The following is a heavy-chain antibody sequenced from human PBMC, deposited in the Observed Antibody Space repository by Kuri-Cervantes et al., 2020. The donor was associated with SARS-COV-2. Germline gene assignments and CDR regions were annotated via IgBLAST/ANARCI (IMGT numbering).Heavy chain of an antibody. CDR2: ISDST. J-gene: IGHJ4*02. CDR3: AKGAYYTNWTYFEY. Sequence: GESLKISCAASGFTFRRYAMSWVRQAPGKGLGWVSVISDSTYYPDTVKGRFTISRDNSKNTVNLQMKSLRVEDTAVYFCAKGAYYTNWTYFEYWGQGTLVTVSS. D-gene: IGHD1-1*01. V-gene: IGHV3-23*01. CDR1: GFTFRRYA.